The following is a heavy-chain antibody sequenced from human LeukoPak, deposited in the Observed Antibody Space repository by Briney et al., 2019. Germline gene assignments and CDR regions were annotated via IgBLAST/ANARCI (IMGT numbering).Heavy chain of an antibody. J-gene: IGHJ4*02. CDR2: SSGSGDST. CDR3: ARDAPGSSWRGVDY. Sequence: GGSLRLSCAASGFTFSSYAMHWVRQAPGKGLEWVSSSSGSGDSTFHADPVKGRFTISRDNSKNTLYLQMNSLRAEDTAVYYCARDAPGSSWRGVDYWGQGTLVTVSS. CDR1: GFTFSSYA. D-gene: IGHD6-13*01. V-gene: IGHV3-23*01.